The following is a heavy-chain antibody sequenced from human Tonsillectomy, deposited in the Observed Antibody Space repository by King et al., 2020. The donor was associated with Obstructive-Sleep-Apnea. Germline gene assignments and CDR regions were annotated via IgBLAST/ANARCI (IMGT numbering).Heavy chain of an antibody. CDR1: GGSISNYY. CDR2: IYYSGST. D-gene: IGHD3-16*02. Sequence: VQLQESGPGLVKPSETLSLTCTVSGGSISNYYWSWIRPSPGKGLEWIGYIYYSGSTNYNPSLKSRVTISVDTSKNQFSLKLSSVTAADTAVYYCAREPSDYVWGSYRQGWFDPWGQGTLVTVSS. J-gene: IGHJ5*02. V-gene: IGHV4-59*01. CDR3: AREPSDYVWGSYRQGWFDP.